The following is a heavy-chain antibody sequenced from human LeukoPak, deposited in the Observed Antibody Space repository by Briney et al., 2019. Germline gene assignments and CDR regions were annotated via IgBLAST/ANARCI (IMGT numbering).Heavy chain of an antibody. D-gene: IGHD6-19*01. CDR3: ARETTLAGFASGLGFNY. CDR1: GGSFSGYY. CDR2: INHSGST. V-gene: IGHV4-34*01. Sequence: SETPSLTCAVYGGSFSGYYWSWIRQPPGKGPEWIGKINHSGSTNYNPSLKSRITMSIDTSKNQFSLELTSVTAADTATYYCARETTLAGFASGLGFNYWGQGILVTVSS. J-gene: IGHJ4*02.